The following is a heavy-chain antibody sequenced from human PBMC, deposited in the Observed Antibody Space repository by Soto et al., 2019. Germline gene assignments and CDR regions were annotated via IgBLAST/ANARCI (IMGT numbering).Heavy chain of an antibody. J-gene: IGHJ5*02. D-gene: IGHD5-12*01. CDR1: GYTFTGYY. Sequence: ASVKVSCKASGYTFTGYYMHWVRQAHGQGLEWMGWINPNSGGTNYAQKFQGRVTMTRDTSISTAYMELSRLISDDTAVYYCARESRSGYDEFVPWGQGTLVTVSS. CDR2: INPNSGGT. V-gene: IGHV1-2*02. CDR3: ARESRSGYDEFVP.